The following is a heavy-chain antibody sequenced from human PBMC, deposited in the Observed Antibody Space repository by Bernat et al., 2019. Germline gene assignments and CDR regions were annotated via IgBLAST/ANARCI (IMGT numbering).Heavy chain of an antibody. D-gene: IGHD4-17*01. CDR3: ARAFQTTVVTPLYY. CDR1: GFTFSSYG. Sequence: QVQLVESGGGVVQPGRSLRLSCAASGFTFSSYGMHWVRQAPGKGLEWVAVIWYDGSNKYYADSVEGRFTISRDNSKNTLYLQMNSLRAEDTAVYYCARAFQTTVVTPLYYWGQGTLVTVSS. V-gene: IGHV3-33*01. CDR2: IWYDGSNK. J-gene: IGHJ4*02.